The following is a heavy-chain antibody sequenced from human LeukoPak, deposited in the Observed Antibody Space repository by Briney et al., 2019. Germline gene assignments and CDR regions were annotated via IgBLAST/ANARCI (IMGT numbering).Heavy chain of an antibody. D-gene: IGHD5-24*01. V-gene: IGHV4-34*01. J-gene: IGHJ4*02. CDR2: IDHSGST. CDR3: ARGRWRLLRRDGYNYFDY. CDR1: GRSFSGYY. Sequence: SETLSLTCAVYGRSFSGYYWSWIRQPPGKGLEWIGEIDHSGSTNYNPSLKSRVTISVDTSKNQFSLKLSSVTAADTAVYYCARGRWRLLRRDGYNYFDYWGQGTLVTVSS.